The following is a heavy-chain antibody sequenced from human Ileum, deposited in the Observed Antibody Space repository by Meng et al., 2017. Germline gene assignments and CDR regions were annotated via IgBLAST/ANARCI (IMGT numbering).Heavy chain of an antibody. V-gene: IGHV4-31*03. CDR2: MYSSGNA. Sequence: QLKPPGPGPGLVKPTHPLPFPFTASGGSVSDCDYYWSWVRQHPGKGLQCIGHMYSSGNAYYNPSLKSRVSMSVDTSKNQFSVRLSSVTAADTAIYYCARVYYDSSGLNWFDSWGQGTLVTVSS. J-gene: IGHJ5*01. D-gene: IGHD3-22*01. CDR1: GGSVSDCDYY. CDR3: ARVYYDSSGLNWFDS.